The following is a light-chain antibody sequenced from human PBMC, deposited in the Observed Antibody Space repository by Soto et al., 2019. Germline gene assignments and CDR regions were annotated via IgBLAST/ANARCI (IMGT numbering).Light chain of an antibody. V-gene: IGLV2-14*03. CDR3: SSYRSSSTV. J-gene: IGLJ2*01. CDR1: SSDVGGYNY. CDR2: DVT. Sequence: QSVLTQPASVSGSPGQSITISCTGTSSDVGGYNYVSWYQHHPGKAPKLMIYDVTNRPSGVSNRFSGSKSGNTASLTISGLQAEDEADYYCSSYRSSSTVFGGGTKVTVL.